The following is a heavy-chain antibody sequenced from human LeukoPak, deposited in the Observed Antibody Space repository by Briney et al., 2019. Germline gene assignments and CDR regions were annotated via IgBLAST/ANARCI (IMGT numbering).Heavy chain of an antibody. CDR1: GGSISSGGYS. V-gene: IGHV4-30-2*01. Sequence: ETSETLSLTCAVSGGSISSGGYSWSWIRQPPGKGLEWIGYIYHSGSTYYNPSLKSRVTISVDRSKNQFSLKLSSVTAADTAVYYCARVASSDYYDSSPYYYGMDVWGQGTTVTVSS. CDR2: IYHSGST. D-gene: IGHD3-22*01. J-gene: IGHJ6*02. CDR3: ARVASSDYYDSSPYYYGMDV.